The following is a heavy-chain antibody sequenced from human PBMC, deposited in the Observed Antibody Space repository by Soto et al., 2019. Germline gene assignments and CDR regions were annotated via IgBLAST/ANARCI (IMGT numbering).Heavy chain of an antibody. Sequence: GGSLRLSCAASGFTFSSYGMHWVRQAPGKGLEWVAVISYDGSNKYYADSVKGRLTISRDNSKNTLYLQMNSLRAEDTAVYYCARERGVGIAVAGTTFEVDYWGQGTLVTVSS. CDR3: ARERGVGIAVAGTTFEVDY. D-gene: IGHD6-19*01. CDR2: ISYDGSNK. J-gene: IGHJ4*02. V-gene: IGHV3-30*03. CDR1: GFTFSSYG.